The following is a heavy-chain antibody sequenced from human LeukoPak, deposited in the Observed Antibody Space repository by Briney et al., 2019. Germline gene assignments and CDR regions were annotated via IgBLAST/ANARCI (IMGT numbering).Heavy chain of an antibody. CDR3: ARAPRAYQLSYNWFDP. CDR1: GGTFSSYA. J-gene: IGHJ5*02. V-gene: IGHV1-69*06. CDR2: IIPIFGTA. Sequence: SVKVSCKASGGTFSSYAISWVRQAPGQGLEWMGGIIPIFGTANYAQKFQGRVTITADKSTSTAYMELSSLRSEDTAAYYCARAPRAYQLSYNWFDPWGREPWSPSPQ. D-gene: IGHD2-2*01.